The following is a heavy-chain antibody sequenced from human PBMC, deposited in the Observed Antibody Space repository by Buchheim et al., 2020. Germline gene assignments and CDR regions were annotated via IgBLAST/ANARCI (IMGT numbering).Heavy chain of an antibody. CDR3: ASPLAIFGVVIPPRSRYGMDV. Sequence: QVQLVQSGAEVKKPGASVKVSCKASGYTFTSYYMHWVRQAPGQGLEWMGIINPSGGSTSYAQKFQGRVTMTRDTSTSTVYMELSSLRSEDTAVYSCASPLAIFGVVIPPRSRYGMDVWGQGTT. CDR1: GYTFTSYY. J-gene: IGHJ6*02. D-gene: IGHD3-3*01. CDR2: INPSGGST. V-gene: IGHV1-46*03.